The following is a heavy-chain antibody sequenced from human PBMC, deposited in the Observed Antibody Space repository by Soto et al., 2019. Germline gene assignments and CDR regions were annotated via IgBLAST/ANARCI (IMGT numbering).Heavy chain of an antibody. CDR3: ARGLGLGDC. D-gene: IGHD3-9*01. Sequence: QVQLVQSGAEVKKPGASVKVSCKASGYTFSSYYIHWVRQAPGQGLEWIGIINPNGGSTHYAQNFKCRVPVTRDTSTATVYMDLSALTSDDTAMYYCARGLGLGDCWGQGTLVTVSS. CDR1: GYTFSSYY. V-gene: IGHV1-46*01. CDR2: INPNGGST. J-gene: IGHJ4*02.